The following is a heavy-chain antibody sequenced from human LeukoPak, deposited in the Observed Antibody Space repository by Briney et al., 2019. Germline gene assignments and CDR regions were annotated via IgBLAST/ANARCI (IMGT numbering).Heavy chain of an antibody. Sequence: GGSLRLSCAASGCTFSSYGMHWVRQAPGKGLEWVAVISYDGSNKYYADSVKGRFTISRDNSKNTLYLQMNSLRAEDTAVYYCAKDTYYYDSSGYYRGMDYWGQGTLVTVSS. CDR2: ISYDGSNK. CDR1: GCTFSSYG. V-gene: IGHV3-30*18. CDR3: AKDTYYYDSSGYYRGMDY. J-gene: IGHJ4*02. D-gene: IGHD3-22*01.